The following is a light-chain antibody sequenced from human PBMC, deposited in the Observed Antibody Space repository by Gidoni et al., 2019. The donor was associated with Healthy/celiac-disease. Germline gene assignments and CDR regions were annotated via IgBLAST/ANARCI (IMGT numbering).Light chain of an antibody. CDR2: GAS. V-gene: IGKV3-20*01. CDR3: QQYGSSPKT. Sequence: EIVFTQSPGTLSLSPGERAILSCRASQSVSSSYLAWYQQKPGQAPRLLIYGASSRATGIPDRFSGSGSGTDFTLTISRLEPEDFAVYYCQQYGSSPKTFGQGTKLEIK. J-gene: IGKJ2*01. CDR1: QSVSSSY.